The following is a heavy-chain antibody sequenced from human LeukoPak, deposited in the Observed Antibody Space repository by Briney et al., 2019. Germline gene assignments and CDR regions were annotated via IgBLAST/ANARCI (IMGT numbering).Heavy chain of an antibody. J-gene: IGHJ4*02. D-gene: IGHD6-19*01. V-gene: IGHV3-21*01. CDR2: ISSGSSYI. CDR3: ARDKQWLATFDY. Sequence: GGSLRLSCAASGFTFSSYSMNWVRQAPGKGLEWVSYISSGSSYIYYADSVKGRFTISRDNSKNTLYLQMNSLRAEDTAVYYCARDKQWLATFDYWGQGTLVTVSS. CDR1: GFTFSSYS.